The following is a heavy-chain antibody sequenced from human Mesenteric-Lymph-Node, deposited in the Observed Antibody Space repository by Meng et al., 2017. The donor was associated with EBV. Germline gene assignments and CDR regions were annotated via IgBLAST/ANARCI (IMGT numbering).Heavy chain of an antibody. CDR1: GFTVSSYG. J-gene: IGHJ4*02. V-gene: IGHV3-23*01. CDR2: VSGSGEYT. Sequence: EVQLLESVGALVQPGGSLRLSCAVSGFTVSSYGLTWVRQAPGKGLEWVSTVSGSGEYTYYADSVKGRFTISRDNSKDTIYLQMNSLRAEDTAVYYCAKFGGDLYFGELSCHFDYWGQGTLVTVAS. CDR3: AKFGGDLYFGELSCHFDY. D-gene: IGHD3-10*01.